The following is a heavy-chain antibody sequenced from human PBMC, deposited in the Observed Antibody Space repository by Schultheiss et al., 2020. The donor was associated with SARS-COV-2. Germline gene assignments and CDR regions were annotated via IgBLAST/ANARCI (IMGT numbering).Heavy chain of an antibody. CDR2: INSDGSST. V-gene: IGHV3-74*01. J-gene: IGHJ3*01. CDR3: TTEDYYDSNGYYGVAFDL. Sequence: GGSLRLSCAASGFTFSSYWMHWVRQAPGKGLVWVSRINSDGSSTSYADSVKGRLTISRDNAKNTLYLQMNSLKTEDTAVYYCTTEDYYDSNGYYGVAFDLWGQGTMVTVSS. D-gene: IGHD3-22*01. CDR1: GFTFSSYW.